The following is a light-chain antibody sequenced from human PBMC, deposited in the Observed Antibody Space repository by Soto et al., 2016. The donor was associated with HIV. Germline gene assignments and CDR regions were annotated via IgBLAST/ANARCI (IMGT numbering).Light chain of an antibody. Sequence: SYELTQPPSVSVAPGQTATITCGGNKIGSKLVHWYRQRPGQAPVLVIYDDSDRPSGIPERFSGSNSGNTATLTINTVEAGDEADYYCQVWDSDRDHVVFGGGTKLNVL. CDR3: QVWDSDRDHVV. V-gene: IGLV3-21*02. CDR1: KIGSKL. J-gene: IGLJ2*01. CDR2: DDS.